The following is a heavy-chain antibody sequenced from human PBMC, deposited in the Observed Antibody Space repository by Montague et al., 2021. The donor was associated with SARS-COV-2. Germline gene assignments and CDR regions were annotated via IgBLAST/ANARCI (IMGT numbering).Heavy chain of an antibody. CDR1: GFTFSNSA. CDR3: AKDSYYYGLGYGMDV. CDR2: SSGSDGGT. V-gene: IGHV3-23*01. J-gene: IGHJ6*02. D-gene: IGHD3-10*01. Sequence: SLRLSCAASGFTFSNSAMNWVRQAPGKGLEWASGSSGSDGGTHYADSVKGRFTISRGNSKNVLYLQMNSLRAEDTALYYCAKDSYYYGLGYGMDVWGQGTTVTVSS.